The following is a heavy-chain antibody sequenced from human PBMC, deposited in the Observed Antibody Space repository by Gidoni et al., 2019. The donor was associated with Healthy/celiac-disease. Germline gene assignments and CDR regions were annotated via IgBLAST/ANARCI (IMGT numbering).Heavy chain of an antibody. CDR1: GFSLSTSGVG. CDR3: AHRNDYGANFDC. V-gene: IGHV2-5*02. D-gene: IGHD4-17*01. Sequence: QITLKESGPPLVTPTQTLTLTCTFSGFSLSTSGVGVGWIRPPPGKALEWLALIYWDDDKRYSPSLKSRLTITKDTYKNQVGLTMTNMDPVDTATYYCAHRNDYGANFDCWGQGTLVTVSS. J-gene: IGHJ4*02. CDR2: IYWDDDK.